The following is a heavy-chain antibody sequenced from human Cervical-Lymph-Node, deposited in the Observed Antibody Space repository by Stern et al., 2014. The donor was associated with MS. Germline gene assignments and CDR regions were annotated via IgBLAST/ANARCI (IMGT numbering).Heavy chain of an antibody. CDR3: AKGTHGYYAYYYGMDV. Sequence: EVQLVQSGGGLVQPGRSLRLSCAASGFTFDDYAMHWVRQAPGKGLEWVSGISWNSGSIGYADSVKGRFTISRDNAKNSLYLQMNSLRAEDTALYYCAKGTHGYYAYYYGMDVWGQGTTVTVSS. V-gene: IGHV3-9*01. J-gene: IGHJ6*02. D-gene: IGHD4-17*01. CDR2: ISWNSGSI. CDR1: GFTFDDYA.